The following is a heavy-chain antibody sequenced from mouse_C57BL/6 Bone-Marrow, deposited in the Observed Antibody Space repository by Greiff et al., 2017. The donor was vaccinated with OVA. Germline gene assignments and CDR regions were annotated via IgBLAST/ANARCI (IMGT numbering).Heavy chain of an antibody. CDR1: GYTFTSYW. D-gene: IGHD1-1*01. Sequence: VQLQQPGAELVMPGASVKLSCKASGYTFTSYWLHWVKQRPGQGLEWIGEIDPSDSYTNYNQKFKVKSTLTVDKSARPAYMQLSSLTSEDFAVYYCARAITTVVAGAMDYWGQGTSVTVSS. J-gene: IGHJ4*01. V-gene: IGHV1-69*01. CDR2: IDPSDSYT. CDR3: ARAITTVVAGAMDY.